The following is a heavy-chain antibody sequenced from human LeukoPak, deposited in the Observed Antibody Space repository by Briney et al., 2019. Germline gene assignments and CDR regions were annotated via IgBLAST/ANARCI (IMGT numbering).Heavy chain of an antibody. D-gene: IGHD1-1*01. Sequence: GGSLRLSCAASGFTFNSYWMSWVRQAPGKGLEWVSSISCSNSYIFYADSVKGRFTVSRDNAKDSLYLQMNSLRAEDTAVYYRARALTTLTYEGYWGQGTLVTVSS. CDR1: GFTFNSYW. V-gene: IGHV3-21*01. CDR2: ISCSNSYI. CDR3: ARALTTLTYEGY. J-gene: IGHJ4*02.